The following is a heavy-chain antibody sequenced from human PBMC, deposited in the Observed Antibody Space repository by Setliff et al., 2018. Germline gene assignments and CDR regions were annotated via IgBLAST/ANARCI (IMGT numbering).Heavy chain of an antibody. D-gene: IGHD5-12*01. CDR2: IIPMFGTT. V-gene: IGHV1-69*13. J-gene: IGHJ6*02. CDR3: ARDLDEMAAINSAFFYGMDV. CDR1: GGTFSNYA. Sequence: SVKVSCKSSGGTFSNYAISWVRQAPGQGLEWMGGIIPMFGTTQYAQRFQGRLTITADASTSAIYMELSSLRSEDTAVYYCARDLDEMAAINSAFFYGMDVWGQGTTVTVS.